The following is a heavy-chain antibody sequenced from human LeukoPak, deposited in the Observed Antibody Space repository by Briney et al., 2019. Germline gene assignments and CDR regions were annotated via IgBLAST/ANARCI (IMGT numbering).Heavy chain of an antibody. D-gene: IGHD2-15*01. CDR3: ARSIPCSGGSCYLGFDY. J-gene: IGHJ4*02. V-gene: IGHV4-4*07. CDR1: GGSLSGYY. CDR2: IYTSGST. Sequence: SETLSLTCTVPGGSLSGYYWSWIRQPAGKGLEWIGRIYTSGSTNYNPSPKSRVTMSVDTSKNQFSLKLSSVSAADTVVHYCARSIPCSGGSCYLGFDYWGQGTLVTVSS.